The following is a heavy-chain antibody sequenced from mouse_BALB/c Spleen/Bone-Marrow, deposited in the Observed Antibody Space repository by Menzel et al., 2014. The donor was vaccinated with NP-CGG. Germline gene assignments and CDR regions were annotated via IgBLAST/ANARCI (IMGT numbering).Heavy chain of an antibody. Sequence: EVKLMESGGGLVQPGGSRKLSCAASGFTFSSFGTHWVRQAPEKGLEWVAYISSGSSTIYYADTVKGRFTISRDNPKNTLFLQMTSLRSEDTAMYYCARYGYYDAMDYWGQGTSVTVSS. CDR3: ARYGYYDAMDY. CDR1: GFTFSSFG. V-gene: IGHV5-17*02. D-gene: IGHD2-2*01. J-gene: IGHJ4*01. CDR2: ISSGSSTI.